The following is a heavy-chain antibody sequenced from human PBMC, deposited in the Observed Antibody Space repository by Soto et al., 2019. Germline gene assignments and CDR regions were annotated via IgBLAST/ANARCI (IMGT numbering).Heavy chain of an antibody. CDR1: GGTFSSYA. D-gene: IGHD3-16*01. Sequence: SLKVSCKASGGTFSSYAISWVRQAPGQGLEWMGGIIPIFGTANYAQKFQGRVTITADESTSTAYMELGSLRSEDTAVYYCARGRPGVWLYYFDYWGQGTLVTVSS. CDR3: ARGRPGVWLYYFDY. CDR2: IIPIFGTA. V-gene: IGHV1-69*13. J-gene: IGHJ4*02.